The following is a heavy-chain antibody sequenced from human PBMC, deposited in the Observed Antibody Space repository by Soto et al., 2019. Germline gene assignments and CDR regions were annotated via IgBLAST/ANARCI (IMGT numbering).Heavy chain of an antibody. V-gene: IGHV4-31*03. Sequence: QVQLQESGPGLVKPSQTLSLTCTVSGGSISSGGYYWSWIRQHPGKGLEWIGYIYYSGSTYYNPSLTRRVTISVDTSKNQFSLKLSSVTAADTAVYYCALGYSSSWNDAFDIWGQGTMVTVSS. CDR3: ALGYSSSWNDAFDI. CDR1: GGSISSGGYY. J-gene: IGHJ3*02. D-gene: IGHD6-13*01. CDR2: IYYSGST.